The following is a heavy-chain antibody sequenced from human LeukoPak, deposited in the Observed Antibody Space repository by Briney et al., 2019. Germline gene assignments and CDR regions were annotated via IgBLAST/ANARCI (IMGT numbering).Heavy chain of an antibody. D-gene: IGHD2-15*01. J-gene: IGHJ5*02. CDR2: IIPIFGTA. V-gene: IGHV1-69*13. CDR1: GGTFSSYA. Sequence: SVKVSCKASGGTFSSYANSWVRQAPGQGLEWMGGIIPIFGTANYAQKFQGRVTITADESTSTAYMELSSLRSEDTAVYYCARQGTGVAATRWFDPWGQGTLVTVSS. CDR3: ARQGTGVAATRWFDP.